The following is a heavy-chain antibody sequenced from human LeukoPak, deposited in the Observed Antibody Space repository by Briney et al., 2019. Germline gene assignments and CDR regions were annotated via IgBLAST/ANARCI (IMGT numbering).Heavy chain of an antibody. CDR3: ASRYYDIDY. Sequence: ASVKVSCKASGYTFIGYYMHWVRQAPGQGLEWMGRINPNSGGRNYAQKFQDRVTMTRDTSISPAYMELSRLRSDDTAVYYCASRYYDIDYWGQGTLVTVSS. CDR1: GYTFIGYY. J-gene: IGHJ4*02. CDR2: INPNSGGR. V-gene: IGHV1-2*06. D-gene: IGHD3-22*01.